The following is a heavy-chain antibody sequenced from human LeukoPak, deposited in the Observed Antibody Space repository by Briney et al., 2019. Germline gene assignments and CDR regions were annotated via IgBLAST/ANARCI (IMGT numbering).Heavy chain of an antibody. CDR3: ARAGSYGYGYGLTFDY. CDR1: GGSISSHY. J-gene: IGHJ4*02. D-gene: IGHD5-18*01. Sequence: SETLSLTCTVSGGSISSHYWSWIRQPPGKGLEWIGYIYYSGSTNYNPSLKSRVTISVDTSKNQFSLKLSSVTAADTAVYYCARAGSYGYGYGLTFDYWGQGTLVTVSS. CDR2: IYYSGST. V-gene: IGHV4-59*11.